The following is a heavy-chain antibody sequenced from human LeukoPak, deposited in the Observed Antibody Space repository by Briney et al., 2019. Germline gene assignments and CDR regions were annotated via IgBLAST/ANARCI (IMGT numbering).Heavy chain of an antibody. J-gene: IGHJ4*02. Sequence: SETLSLTCTVSGGSISNTNDYWGWIRQPPGKGLEWIGSVYYSGSTYYNPSLKSRVTIFVDTSKKQISLKLSSVTAADTAVYYCARQRSALALLYFDHWGQGTLVTVSS. D-gene: IGHD2-15*01. CDR1: GGSISNTNDY. CDR3: ARQRSALALLYFDH. V-gene: IGHV4-39*01. CDR2: VYYSGST.